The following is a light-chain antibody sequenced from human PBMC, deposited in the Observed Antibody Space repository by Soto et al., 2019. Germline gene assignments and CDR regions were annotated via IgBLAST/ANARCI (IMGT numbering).Light chain of an antibody. CDR3: SSYTSSSTQV. V-gene: IGLV2-14*01. J-gene: IGLJ2*01. CDR2: EVS. CDR1: SSDVGGYNY. Sequence: QSALTQPASVSGSPGQSITLSCTGTSSDVGGYNYVSWYLQHPGKAPKLMIYEVSNRPSGVSNRFSGSKSGNTASLTISGLQAEDEADYYCSSYTSSSTQVFGGGTKLTVL.